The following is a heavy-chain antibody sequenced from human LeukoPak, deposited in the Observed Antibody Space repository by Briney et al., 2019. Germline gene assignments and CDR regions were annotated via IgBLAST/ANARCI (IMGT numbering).Heavy chain of an antibody. CDR3: ARDPWGRSYSSSGGYYFDY. V-gene: IGHV1-46*01. CDR2: INPSGGSS. D-gene: IGHD6-6*01. Sequence: GASVKVSCKASGGTFSSYAISWVRQAPGQGLEWMGIINPSGGSSSYAQKFQGRVTMTRDTSTSTVYMELSSLRSEDTAVYYCARDPWGRSYSSSGGYYFDYWGQGTLVTVSS. CDR1: GGTFSSYA. J-gene: IGHJ4*02.